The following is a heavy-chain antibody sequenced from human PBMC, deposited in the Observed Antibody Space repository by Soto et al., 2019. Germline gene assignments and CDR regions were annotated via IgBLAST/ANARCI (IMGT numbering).Heavy chain of an antibody. J-gene: IGHJ4*02. CDR2: IKKDGSEK. V-gene: IGHV3-7*01. CDR1: GFTFSSYW. Sequence: EVQLVESGGGLVQPGGSLRLSCAASGFTFSSYWMSWVRQAPGRGLEWVANIKKDGSEKYYVDSVKGRFTISRDNAKNSLYLQMNSLRAEDTAVYYCARVRGDDSSGYYPQYFDYWGQGTLVTVSS. CDR3: ARVRGDDSSGYYPQYFDY. D-gene: IGHD3-22*01.